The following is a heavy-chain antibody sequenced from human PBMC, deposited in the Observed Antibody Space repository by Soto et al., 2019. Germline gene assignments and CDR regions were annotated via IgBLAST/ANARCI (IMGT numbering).Heavy chain of an antibody. V-gene: IGHV1-18*01. CDR3: ARDKSGAVTSPGDY. CDR1: GYTFTGYG. Sequence: GASVKVSCKASGYTFTGYGVSWVRQAQGQGLEWMGWISAYNGNTDYAQKLQGRVTMTTDTSTSTAYMELTSLRSDDTAVYYCARDKSGAVTSPGDYWGQGTLVTVSS. D-gene: IGHD2-8*02. CDR2: ISAYNGNT. J-gene: IGHJ4*02.